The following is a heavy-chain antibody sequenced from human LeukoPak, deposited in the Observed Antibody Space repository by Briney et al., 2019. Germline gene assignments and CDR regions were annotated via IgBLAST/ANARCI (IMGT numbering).Heavy chain of an antibody. CDR2: INPNSGGT. CDR1: GYTFIGYY. V-gene: IGHV1-2*02. Sequence: ASVKVSCKASGYTFIGYYMHWVRQAPGQGLEWMGWINPNSGGTNYAQKFQGRVTMTRDTSISTAYMELSGLRSDDTAVCYCARPAMITFGGVIALDYWGQGTLVTVSS. D-gene: IGHD3-16*02. CDR3: ARPAMITFGGVIALDY. J-gene: IGHJ4*02.